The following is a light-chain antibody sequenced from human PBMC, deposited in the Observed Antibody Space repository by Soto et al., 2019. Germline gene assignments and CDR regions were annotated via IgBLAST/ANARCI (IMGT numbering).Light chain of an antibody. CDR1: SSDVGGYNY. CDR3: SSYPSSRAYV. Sequence: QSALTQPASVSGSPGQSITISCTGTSSDVGGYNYVSWYQQQSGKAPKLMIHEVSNRPSGVSNRFSGSKSGNTASLTISGLQAEDEADYYCSSYPSSRAYVFGSGTKGTVL. J-gene: IGLJ1*01. CDR2: EVS. V-gene: IGLV2-14*01.